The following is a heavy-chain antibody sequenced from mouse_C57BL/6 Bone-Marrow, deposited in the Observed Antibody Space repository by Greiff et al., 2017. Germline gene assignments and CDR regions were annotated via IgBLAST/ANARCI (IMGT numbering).Heavy chain of an antibody. J-gene: IGHJ2*01. V-gene: IGHV5-4*03. CDR1: GFTFSSYA. D-gene: IGHD1-1*01. Sequence: EVKVEESGGGLVKPGGSLKLSCAASGFTFSSYAMSWVRQTSEKRLEWVATISDGGSYTYYPDNVKGRFTISRDNAKNNLYLQMSHLKSEDTAMYYCARATVVAGDDYWGQGTTLTVSS. CDR3: ARATVVAGDDY. CDR2: ISDGGSYT.